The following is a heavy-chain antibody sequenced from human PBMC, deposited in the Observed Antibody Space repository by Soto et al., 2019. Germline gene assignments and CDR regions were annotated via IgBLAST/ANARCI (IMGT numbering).Heavy chain of an antibody. J-gene: IGHJ4*02. V-gene: IGHV1-18*04. D-gene: IGHD2-2*01. Sequence: GASVKVSCKASGYTFTNSGISWVRQAPGQGLEWMGWVSGYNGNTNYAQKVQGRVTMTTDTSTNTAYMELRSLRSDDTAVYYCAITTCSATSCYLELIYWGQGTLVTAPQ. CDR1: GYTFTNSG. CDR2: VSGYNGNT. CDR3: AITTCSATSCYLELIY.